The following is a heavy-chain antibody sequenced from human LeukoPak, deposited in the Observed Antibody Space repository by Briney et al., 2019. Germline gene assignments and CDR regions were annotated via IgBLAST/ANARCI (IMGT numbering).Heavy chain of an antibody. CDR3: ARGDGSGHKYYYYYGMDV. V-gene: IGHV3-74*01. Sequence: PGGSLRLSCAASGFTFSSYWMHWVRQAPGKGLVWVSRINSDGSSTSYADSVKGRFTISRDNAKNTLYLQMNSLRAEDTAVYYCARGDGSGHKYYYYYGMDVWGKGTTVTVSS. CDR1: GFTFSSYW. CDR2: INSDGSST. J-gene: IGHJ6*04. D-gene: IGHD6-19*01.